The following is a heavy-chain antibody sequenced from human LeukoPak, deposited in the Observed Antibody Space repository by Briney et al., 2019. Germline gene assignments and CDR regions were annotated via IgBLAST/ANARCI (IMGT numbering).Heavy chain of an antibody. CDR2: ISAYNGNT. Sequence: GASVKVSCKASGYTLTSYGISWVRQAPGQGVEGLGWISAYNGNTNYAQKLQGRVTMTTDTSTSTAYMELRSLRSDDTAVYYCARDLWYSRLFDYWGQGTLVTVSS. D-gene: IGHD6-13*01. CDR3: ARDLWYSRLFDY. V-gene: IGHV1-18*01. J-gene: IGHJ4*02. CDR1: GYTLTSYG.